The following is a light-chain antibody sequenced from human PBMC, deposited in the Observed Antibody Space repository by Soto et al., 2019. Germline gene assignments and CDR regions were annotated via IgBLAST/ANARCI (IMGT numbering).Light chain of an antibody. CDR1: QSISSY. V-gene: IGKV1-39*01. CDR2: AAS. CDR3: PQSYSTPLT. Sequence: DIQMTQSPSSLSASVGDRVTITCRASQSISSYLNWYQQKPGKAPKLLIYAASSLQSGVPSRFSGSGSGTDFTLTISSLQPEDFATYSCPQSYSTPLTVGGGTKVEIK. J-gene: IGKJ4*01.